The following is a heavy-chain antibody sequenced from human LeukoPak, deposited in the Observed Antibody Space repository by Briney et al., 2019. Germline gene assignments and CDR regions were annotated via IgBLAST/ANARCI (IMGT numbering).Heavy chain of an antibody. J-gene: IGHJ5*02. CDR2: IYYTGST. CDR1: GDSIRSHY. CDR3: ARGRGNWFDP. Sequence: PSETLSLTCSVGGDSIRSHYWVWIRQPPGKGLEWIGYIYYTGSTNYNSSLKSRVTMSVDMSKNQFSMKLTSVTAADTAVYYCARGRGNWFDPWGQGILVTVSS. D-gene: IGHD5-24*01. V-gene: IGHV4-59*11.